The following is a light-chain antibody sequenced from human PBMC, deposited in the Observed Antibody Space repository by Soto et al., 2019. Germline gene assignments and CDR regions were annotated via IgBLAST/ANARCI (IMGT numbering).Light chain of an antibody. Sequence: DIQMTQSPSTLSASVGDRVTITCRASQTVNNFLAWYQQKAGKAPEVLIYKASNLQTGVPSRFSGSGSGTELTLTISSLQPDDFATYYCQQYKSHPWTFGQGTKVEIK. CDR1: QTVNNF. V-gene: IGKV1-5*03. CDR3: QQYKSHPWT. J-gene: IGKJ1*01. CDR2: KAS.